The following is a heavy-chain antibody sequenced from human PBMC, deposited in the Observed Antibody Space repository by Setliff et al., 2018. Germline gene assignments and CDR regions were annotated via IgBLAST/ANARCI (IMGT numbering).Heavy chain of an antibody. V-gene: IGHV5-51*01. CDR3: ARVVGADGIGIDY. D-gene: IGHD2-15*01. CDR1: GYTFSDYW. Sequence: GESLKISCRGSGYTFSDYWIGWVRQMPGKGLEWMGIIYPGDSDTRYSPSFQGQVTFSADKSISTAYLQWSSLKASGTATYYCARVVGADGIGIDYRGQGTVVTV. CDR2: IYPGDSDT. J-gene: IGHJ4*02.